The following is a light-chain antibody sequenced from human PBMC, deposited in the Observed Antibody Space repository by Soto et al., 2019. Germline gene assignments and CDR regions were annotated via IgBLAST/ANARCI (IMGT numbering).Light chain of an antibody. CDR3: QSYDSSLSGSV. Sequence: QSALTQPPSVSGAPGQRVTISCTGSSSNIGAGYDVHWYQQLPGTAPKLLIYGNSNRPSGVPDRFSGSKSGTSPSLAITGLQAEDEADYYCQSYDSSLSGSVFDGGTKLTVL. CDR2: GNS. CDR1: SSNIGAGYD. V-gene: IGLV1-40*01. J-gene: IGLJ2*01.